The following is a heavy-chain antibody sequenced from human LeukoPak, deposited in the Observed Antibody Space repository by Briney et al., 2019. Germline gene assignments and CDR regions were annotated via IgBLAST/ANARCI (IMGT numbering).Heavy chain of an antibody. CDR1: GYTFTDYY. D-gene: IGHD6-13*01. J-gene: IGHJ6*03. V-gene: IGHV1-69-2*01. CDR2: VDPEDGET. CDR3: AREESPNSSSWPRYYYYMDV. Sequence: ASVKVSCKVSGYTFTDYYMHWVQQAPGKGLEWMGPVDPEDGETIYAEKFQGRVTITADTSTDTAYMELSSLRSEDTAVYYCAREESPNSSSWPRYYYYMDVWGKGTTVTVSS.